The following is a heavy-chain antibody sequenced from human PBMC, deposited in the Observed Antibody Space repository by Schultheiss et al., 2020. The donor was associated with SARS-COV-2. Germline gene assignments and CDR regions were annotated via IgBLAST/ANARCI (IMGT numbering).Heavy chain of an antibody. D-gene: IGHD6-19*01. Sequence: SETLSLTCTVSGGSISSYYWSWIRQPPGKGLEWIGEINHSGSTNYNPSLKSRVTISVDTSKNQFSLKLSSVTAADTAVYYCARRYSSGWSHDAFDIWGQGTMVTVSS. V-gene: IGHV4-34*01. CDR1: GGSISSYY. CDR3: ARRYSSGWSHDAFDI. J-gene: IGHJ3*02. CDR2: INHSGST.